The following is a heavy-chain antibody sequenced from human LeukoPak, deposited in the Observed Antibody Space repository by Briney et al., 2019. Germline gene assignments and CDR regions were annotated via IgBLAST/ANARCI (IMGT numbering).Heavy chain of an antibody. CDR3: ARDTSYYFDY. CDR2: INPNSGGT. J-gene: IGHJ4*02. CDR1: GYTLTAYY. D-gene: IGHD2/OR15-2a*01. Sequence: ASVKVSCKASGYTLTAYYIHWVRQAPGQGLEWMGWINPNSGGTNYAQNFQGWVTMTRDTSISTAYMELSRLRSDDTAVYYCARDTSYYFDYWGQGTLVTVSS. V-gene: IGHV1-2*04.